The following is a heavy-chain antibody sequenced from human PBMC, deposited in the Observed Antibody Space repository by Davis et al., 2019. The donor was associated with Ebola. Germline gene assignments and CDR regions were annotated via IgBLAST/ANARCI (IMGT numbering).Heavy chain of an antibody. D-gene: IGHD4-11*01. J-gene: IGHJ4*02. Sequence: PGGSLRLSCAASGFLFSDYSMNWVRQAPGKGLEWITYITKGSDAIHYADSVKGRFTVSRDNAKNSLFLQMNSLTDKDSAVYYCARDYIFPFDFWGQGTQVTVSS. CDR1: GFLFSDYS. CDR2: ITKGSDAI. CDR3: ARDYIFPFDF. V-gene: IGHV3-48*02.